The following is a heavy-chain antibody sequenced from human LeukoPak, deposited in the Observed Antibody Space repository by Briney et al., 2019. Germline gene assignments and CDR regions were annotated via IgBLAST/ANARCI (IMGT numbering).Heavy chain of an antibody. J-gene: IGHJ5*02. V-gene: IGHV4-30-2*01. CDR2: IYHSGST. Sequence: SQTLSLTCAVSGGSISSGGYSWSWIRQPPGKGLEWIGYIYHSGSTYYNPSLKSRVTISVDRSKNQFSLKLSSVTAADTAVYYCARASRPSNWFDPWGQGTLVTVSS. CDR1: GGSISSGGYS. CDR3: ARASRPSNWFDP.